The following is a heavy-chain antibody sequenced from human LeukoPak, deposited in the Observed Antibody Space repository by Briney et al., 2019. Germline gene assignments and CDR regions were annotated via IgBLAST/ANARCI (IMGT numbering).Heavy chain of an antibody. CDR2: ISGSGGRT. V-gene: IGHV3-23*01. CDR1: GFTFSSLG. D-gene: IGHD5-24*01. Sequence: PGGSLRLSCGASGFTFSSLGMSWVRQAPGKGLEWVSAISGSGGRTYYTDSVKGRFTISRDNSKNTLYLQMNSLRAEDTAVYYCAKEVVEKYAFDIWGQGTMVTVSS. CDR3: AKEVVEKYAFDI. J-gene: IGHJ3*02.